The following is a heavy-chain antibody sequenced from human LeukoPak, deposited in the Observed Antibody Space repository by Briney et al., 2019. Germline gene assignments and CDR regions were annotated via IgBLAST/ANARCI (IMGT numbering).Heavy chain of an antibody. J-gene: IGHJ6*02. CDR2: TYPGDSDT. CDR1: GYTFSSYW. Sequence: GESLKISCKASGYTFSSYWIGWVRQMPGKGLEWMGITYPGDSDTRYSPSFQGQVTISADKSISTAYLQWASLRASDTAMYYCARTRLLGHYFFGIDVGGQGTTVAVSS. CDR3: ARTRLLGHYFFGIDV. D-gene: IGHD2-8*02. V-gene: IGHV5-51*01.